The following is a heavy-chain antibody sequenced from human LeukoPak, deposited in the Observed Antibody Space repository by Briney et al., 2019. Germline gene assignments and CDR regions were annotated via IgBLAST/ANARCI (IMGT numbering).Heavy chain of an antibody. CDR2: IKKDGSEK. CDR1: GFTFSNNR. CDR3: ASPED. D-gene: IGHD1-14*01. Sequence: GGSLRLSCAASGFTFSNNRMSWVRQAPGKGLEWVANIKKDGSEKYYVDSVKGRFTISGDNAKNSLYLQMNSLRVEDTAVYYCASPEDWGQGTLVTVSS. V-gene: IGHV3-7*01. J-gene: IGHJ4*02.